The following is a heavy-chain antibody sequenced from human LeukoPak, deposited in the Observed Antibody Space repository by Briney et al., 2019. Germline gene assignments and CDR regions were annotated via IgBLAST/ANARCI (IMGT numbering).Heavy chain of an antibody. V-gene: IGHV3-7*03. J-gene: IGHJ4*02. CDR3: ARYDNGKDYFDY. D-gene: IGHD1-1*01. Sequence: GGSLRLSCAASGFTFRNYWMSWVRQAPGKGLEWVANIKQGGSEKYYVDSVKGRFTISRDTSKNTLYLQMSSLRAEDTALYYCARYDNGKDYFDYWGQGTLVTVSS. CDR1: GFTFRNYW. CDR2: IKQGGSEK.